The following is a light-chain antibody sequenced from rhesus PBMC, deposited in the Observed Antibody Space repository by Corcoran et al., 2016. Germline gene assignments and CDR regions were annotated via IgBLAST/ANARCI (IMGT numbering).Light chain of an antibody. CDR1: HGTSSW. V-gene: IGKV1-33*02. Sequence: DIQMTQSPSCLSASVGERVTITCQASHGTSSWLAWYQQKPGKAPKLLIYAASSLQSGVPSRCRGSGSRTAFTLTICNLQPADFSTYYCPHHNSYPPNFGQGTKVAIK. CDR3: PHHNSYPPN. CDR2: AAS. J-gene: IGKJ2*01.